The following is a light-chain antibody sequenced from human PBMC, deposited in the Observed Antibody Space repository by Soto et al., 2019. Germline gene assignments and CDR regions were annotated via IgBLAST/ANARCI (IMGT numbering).Light chain of an antibody. CDR1: RGISSW. Sequence: DIQMTQSPSTLSASVGDRVTITCRASRGISSWLAWYQQKPGQVPKLLIYDASSLESGVQSRFSGSGSRTEFTLTISSLQPDDFATYYCQQYSSYSPYTVGQGTKLDIK. CDR3: QQYSSYSPYT. J-gene: IGKJ2*01. V-gene: IGKV1-5*01. CDR2: DAS.